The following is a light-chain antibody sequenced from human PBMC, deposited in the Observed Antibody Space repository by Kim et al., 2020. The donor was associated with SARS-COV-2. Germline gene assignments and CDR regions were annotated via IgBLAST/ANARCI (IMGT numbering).Light chain of an antibody. J-gene: IGKJ1*01. V-gene: IGKV1-27*01. CDR1: QDISND. Sequence: ASVGERATITCRASQDISNDLAWFQLKPGKAPKLLIYAASAWQPGVPSRFSGSGSGTDFTLTVTSLQPEDVATYYCQKCDSAPWTFGQGTKVDIK. CDR3: QKCDSAPWT. CDR2: AAS.